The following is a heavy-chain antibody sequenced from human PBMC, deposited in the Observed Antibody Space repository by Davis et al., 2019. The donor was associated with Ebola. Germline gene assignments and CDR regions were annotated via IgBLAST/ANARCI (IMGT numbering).Heavy chain of an antibody. Sequence: PGGSLRLSCAASGFTSSGSAMHWVRQASGKGLEWVGRIRSKANSYATAYAASVKGRFTISRDDSKNTAYLQMNSLKTEDTAVYYCTAYYDSSGLWGQGTLVTVSS. V-gene: IGHV3-73*01. D-gene: IGHD3-22*01. CDR3: TAYYDSSGL. CDR1: GFTSSGSA. CDR2: IRSKANSYAT. J-gene: IGHJ4*02.